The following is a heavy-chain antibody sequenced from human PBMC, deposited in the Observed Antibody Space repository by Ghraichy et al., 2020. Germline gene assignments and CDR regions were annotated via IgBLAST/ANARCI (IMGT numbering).Heavy chain of an antibody. D-gene: IGHD3-3*01. J-gene: IGHJ4*02. Sequence: GESLNISCKGSGYRFTSYWIGWVRQMPGKGLEWMGIIYPGDSDTRYSPSFQGQVTFSADKSISTAYLQWSSLKASDTAMYYCARGGASDWVLPLYFDYWGQGTLVTVSS. CDR1: GYRFTSYW. CDR3: ARGGASDWVLPLYFDY. CDR2: IYPGDSDT. V-gene: IGHV5-51*01.